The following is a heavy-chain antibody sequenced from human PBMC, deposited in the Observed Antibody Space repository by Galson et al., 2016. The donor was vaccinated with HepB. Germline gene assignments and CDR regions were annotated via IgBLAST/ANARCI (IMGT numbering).Heavy chain of an antibody. CDR3: VRGKYYYDSSGYFAY. J-gene: IGHJ4*02. CDR1: GYTFNGYY. D-gene: IGHD3-22*01. Sequence: SVKVSCKASGYTFNGYYMHWVRQAPGQGLEWMGRINPNSGDTNYAQKFQGRVSMTRDSSISTAYIELTRLRSDDTAVYYCVRGKYYYDSSGYFAYWGQGTLVTISS. V-gene: IGHV1-2*06. CDR2: INPNSGDT.